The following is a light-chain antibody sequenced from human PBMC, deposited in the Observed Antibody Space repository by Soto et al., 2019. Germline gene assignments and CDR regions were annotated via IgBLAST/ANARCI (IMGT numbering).Light chain of an antibody. CDR2: DVN. V-gene: IGLV2-14*03. Sequence: QSALTQPASVSGSPGQSITISCTGTSSDIGYYKYVSWYQQHPNGVPKVIIYDVNNRPSRISNRFSGSKSDNTASLTISGLQAEDEADYYCCSFTRSATYVFGTGTKLTVL. CDR3: CSFTRSATYV. J-gene: IGLJ1*01. CDR1: SSDIGYYKY.